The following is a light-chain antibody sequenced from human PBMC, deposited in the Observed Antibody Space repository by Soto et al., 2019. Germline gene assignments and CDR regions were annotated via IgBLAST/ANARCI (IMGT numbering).Light chain of an antibody. CDR3: CSYAGSYTFYV. V-gene: IGLV2-11*01. CDR2: DVS. J-gene: IGLJ1*01. Sequence: QSVLTQPRSVSASPGQSVTISCTGTSSDVGGYNYVSWYQQHPGKAPKLMIYDVSKRPSGVPDRFSGSKSGNTASLTISGLQAEDEADYYCCSYAGSYTFYVFGTGTKLTVL. CDR1: SSDVGGYNY.